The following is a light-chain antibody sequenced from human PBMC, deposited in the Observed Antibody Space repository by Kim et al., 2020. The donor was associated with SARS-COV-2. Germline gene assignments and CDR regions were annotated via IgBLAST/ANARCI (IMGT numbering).Light chain of an antibody. CDR3: SSYTSNLTDV. CDR2: DVT. V-gene: IGLV2-14*03. Sequence: QSALTQPASVSGSPGQSITISCAGTKSDVGGYNYVSWYQQHPGKAPKLVIYDVTKRSSGVSHRFSASKSGNTASLTISGLQAEDEADYYCSSYTSNLTDVFGAETKTTIL. CDR1: KSDVGGYNY. J-gene: IGLJ1*01.